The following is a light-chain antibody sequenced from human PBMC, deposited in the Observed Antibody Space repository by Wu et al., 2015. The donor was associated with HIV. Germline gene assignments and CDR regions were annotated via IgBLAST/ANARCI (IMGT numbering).Light chain of an antibody. CDR1: QSISSST. J-gene: IGKJ1*01. Sequence: EIVMTQSPATLSLSPGERATLSCRASQSISSSTLSWYQQKPGQAPRLLIYGTSTRAPGVPARFSGSGSGTEFTLTISSMQSEDFAVYYCQQYNNWPKTFGQGTKVEIK. CDR2: GTS. CDR3: QQYNNWPKT. V-gene: IGKV3/OR2-268*02.